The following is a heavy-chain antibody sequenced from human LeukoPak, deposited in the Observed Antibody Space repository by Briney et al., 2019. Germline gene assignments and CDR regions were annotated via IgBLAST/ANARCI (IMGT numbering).Heavy chain of an antibody. CDR3: ASSTGYSYGYFDY. V-gene: IGHV3-48*03. D-gene: IGHD5-18*01. J-gene: IGHJ4*02. CDR2: ISRGGGTI. CDR1: GFSFSNNE. Sequence: GGSLRLPCEAPGFSFSNNEMNWVRQAPGRGLEWVSYISRGGGTIYYADSVKGRFTLSRDNVQNSLYLQMNSLRAEDTAVYYCASSTGYSYGYFDYWGQGTLVTVSS.